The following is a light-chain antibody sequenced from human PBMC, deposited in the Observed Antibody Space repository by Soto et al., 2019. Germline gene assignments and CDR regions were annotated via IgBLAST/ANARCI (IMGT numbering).Light chain of an antibody. J-gene: IGKJ5*01. CDR2: GAS. V-gene: IGKV3D-15*01. CDR3: QQYNNWPPIT. CDR1: RSVSSN. Sequence: EIVMTQSPATLSVSPGGRATLSCRASRSVSSNLAWYQQKPGQAPRLLIYGASPRATGIPARSSGSGSGTEFTLTISSLQSEDFAVYYCQQYNNWPPITFGQGTRLEIK.